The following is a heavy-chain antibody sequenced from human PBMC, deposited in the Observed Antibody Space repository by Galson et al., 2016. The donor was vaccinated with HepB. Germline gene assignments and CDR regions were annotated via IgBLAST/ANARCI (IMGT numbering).Heavy chain of an antibody. CDR2: IYPDDSDT. Sequence: QSGAEVKKPGESLKISCKGSGYNFATYWIGWVRQMPGKGLEWMGIIYPDDSDTRYSPSFQGQVTISADKSISTACLQWTSLKASDTAMYYCARLRGFDAFEIWGRGNLVTVSS. V-gene: IGHV5-51*01. J-gene: IGHJ2*01. CDR3: ARLRGFDAFEI. CDR1: GYNFATYW. D-gene: IGHD3-10*01.